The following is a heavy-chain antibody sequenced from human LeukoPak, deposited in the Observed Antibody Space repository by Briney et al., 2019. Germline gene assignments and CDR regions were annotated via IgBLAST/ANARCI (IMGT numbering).Heavy chain of an antibody. D-gene: IGHD2-2*02. CDR3: ARDNGVYCSSTSCYTIFDY. CDR2: INPNTGGT. Sequence: ASVKVSCKASGYTFTGYFMHWVRQAPGQGLDWMGWINPNTGGTKYAQKFQGRVTMTRDTSIGTAYMELSRLRSDDTAVYYCARDNGVYCSSTSCYTIFDYWGQGTLVTVSS. J-gene: IGHJ4*02. CDR1: GYTFTGYF. V-gene: IGHV1-2*02.